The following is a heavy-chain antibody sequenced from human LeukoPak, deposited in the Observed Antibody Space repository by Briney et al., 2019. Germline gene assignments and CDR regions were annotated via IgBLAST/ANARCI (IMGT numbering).Heavy chain of an antibody. CDR1: GFTFSSYA. Sequence: GGSLRLSCAASGFTFSSYAMHWVRQAPGKGLEWVAVISYDGSNKYYADSVKGRFTISRDNSKNTLYLQMNSLRAEDTAVYYCARGFAAPAAMYFDYWGQGTLVTVSS. CDR2: ISYDGSNK. V-gene: IGHV3-30-3*01. J-gene: IGHJ4*02. CDR3: ARGFAAPAAMYFDY. D-gene: IGHD2-2*01.